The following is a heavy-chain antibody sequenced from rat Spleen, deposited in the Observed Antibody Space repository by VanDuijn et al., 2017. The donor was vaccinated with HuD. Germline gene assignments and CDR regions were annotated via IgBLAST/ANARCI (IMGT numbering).Heavy chain of an antibody. J-gene: IGHJ4*01. CDR3: AKGTRYYYVMDA. Sequence: EVQLVESGGGLVQPGRSLKLSCAASGFTFSSFAMAWVRQAPKKGLEWVATITSGGSNTYYPDSVKVRFTISRDNAKSTLYLQMDSLRSEDTATYYCAKGTRYYYVMDAWGQGASVTVSS. CDR2: ITSGGSNT. V-gene: IGHV5-25*01. CDR1: GFTFSSFA.